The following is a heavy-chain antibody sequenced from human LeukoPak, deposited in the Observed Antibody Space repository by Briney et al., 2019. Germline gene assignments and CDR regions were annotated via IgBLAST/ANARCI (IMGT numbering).Heavy chain of an antibody. D-gene: IGHD1-26*01. V-gene: IGHV1-69*02. CDR2: IIPILGIA. CDR3: ARARRVGADDAFDI. J-gene: IGHJ3*02. Sequence: GASVKVSCKASGGTFSSYTISWVRQAPGQGLEWMGRIIPILGIANYAQKFQGRVTITADKSTSTAYMELSSLRSEDTAVYYCARARRVGADDAFDIWGQGTMVTVSS. CDR1: GGTFSSYT.